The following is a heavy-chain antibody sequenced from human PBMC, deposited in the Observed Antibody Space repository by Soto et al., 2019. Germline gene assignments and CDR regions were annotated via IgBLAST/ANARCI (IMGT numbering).Heavy chain of an antibody. Sequence: GSMRLSCAASGFSXSISWMSWVRQAPGRGLEWVATIRQDGGETHYVDYVKGRFSISRDNAMNSLYLQMNSLRAEDTAVYYCARDQGRGYSYGFDYWGQGTLVTVSS. D-gene: IGHD5-18*01. CDR2: IRQDGGET. CDR1: GFSXSISW. V-gene: IGHV3-7*01. CDR3: ARDQGRGYSYGFDY. J-gene: IGHJ4*02.